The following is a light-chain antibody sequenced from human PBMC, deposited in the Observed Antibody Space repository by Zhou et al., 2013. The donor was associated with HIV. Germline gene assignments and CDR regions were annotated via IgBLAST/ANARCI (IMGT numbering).Light chain of an antibody. CDR2: AAS. Sequence: DIQMTQSPSFLSPSVGDRVTITCRASQTISSHLNWYQQKPGKAPKLLIYAASSLQSGVPSRFSGSGSGTEFTLTISSLQPEDFATYYCLQHNSYPWTFGQGTKVEIK. CDR3: LQHNSYPWT. V-gene: IGKV1-17*01. J-gene: IGKJ1*01. CDR1: QTISSH.